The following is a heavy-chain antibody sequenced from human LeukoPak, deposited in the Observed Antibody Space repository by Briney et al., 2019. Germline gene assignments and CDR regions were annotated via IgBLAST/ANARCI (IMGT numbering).Heavy chain of an antibody. D-gene: IGHD4-17*01. CDR3: AKDFRYGDSPLGY. V-gene: IGHV3-30*18. J-gene: IGHJ4*02. CDR1: GFTFSSYG. Sequence: PGGSLRLSCAASGFTFSSYGMHWVRQAPGKGLEWVAVISYDGSNKYYADSVKGRFTISRDNSKNTLYLQMNSLRAEDTAVYYCAKDFRYGDSPLGYWGQGTLVTVSS. CDR2: ISYDGSNK.